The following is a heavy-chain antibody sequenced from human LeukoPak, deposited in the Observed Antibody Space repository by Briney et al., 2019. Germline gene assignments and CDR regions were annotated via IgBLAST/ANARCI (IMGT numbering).Heavy chain of an antibody. Sequence: PGGSLRLSCAASGFAFSSYSMNWVRQAPGKGLEWVSFISSSSGTLYYADSVKGRFTISRDDAKNTLYLQMNSLRAEDTVVYYCARRFGYSIDYWGQGTLVTASS. CDR2: ISSSSGTL. CDR3: ARRFGYSIDY. V-gene: IGHV3-48*04. J-gene: IGHJ4*02. CDR1: GFAFSSYS. D-gene: IGHD5-12*01.